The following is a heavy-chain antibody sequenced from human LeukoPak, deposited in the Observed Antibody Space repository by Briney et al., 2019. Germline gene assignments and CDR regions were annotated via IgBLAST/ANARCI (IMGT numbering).Heavy chain of an antibody. V-gene: IGHV4-39*01. J-gene: IGHJ4*02. D-gene: IGHD1-14*01. Sequence: PSETLSLTCSVSGDSISTDTYYWGWIRQPPGKGLEWIGTIYFSGSTYYSPSLKSRVTISVGTSKNQFSLNLTSVTAADTAVYYCARRIILTDFDYWGRGTLVTVAS. CDR2: IYFSGST. CDR3: ARRIILTDFDY. CDR1: GDSISTDTYY.